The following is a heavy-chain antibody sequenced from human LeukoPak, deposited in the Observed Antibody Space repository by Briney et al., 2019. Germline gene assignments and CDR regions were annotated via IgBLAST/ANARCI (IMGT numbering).Heavy chain of an antibody. J-gene: IGHJ4*02. Sequence: ASVKVSCKASGYTFTSYGISWVRQAPGQGLEWMGWISAYNGNTNYAQKLQGRVTMTTDTSTSTAYMELRSLRSDDTAVYYCARVVDSVVVPAAMHDYWGKGTLVTVSS. CDR1: GYTFTSYG. V-gene: IGHV1-18*01. CDR3: ARVVDSVVVPAAMHDY. D-gene: IGHD2-2*01. CDR2: ISAYNGNT.